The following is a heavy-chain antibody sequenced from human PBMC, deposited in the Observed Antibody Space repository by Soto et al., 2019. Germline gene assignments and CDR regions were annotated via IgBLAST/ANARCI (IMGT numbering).Heavy chain of an antibody. CDR3: AREWVTTDWFDP. CDR1: GGSISSYY. J-gene: IGHJ5*02. V-gene: IGHV4-59*01. CDR2: IYYSGST. D-gene: IGHD4-17*01. Sequence: SETLSLTCTVSGGSISSYYWSWIRQPPGKGLEWIGYIYYSGSTNYNPSLKSRVTISVDTSKNQFSLKLSSVTAADTAVYYCAREWVTTDWFDPWGQGTLVTVSS.